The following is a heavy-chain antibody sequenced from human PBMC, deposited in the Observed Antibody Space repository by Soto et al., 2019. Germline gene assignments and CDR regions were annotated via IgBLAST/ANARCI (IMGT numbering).Heavy chain of an antibody. Sequence: GGSLSLSCAASGFSFSDYAMSWVRQAPGKGLEWVSVISESGGSTHYADSVRGRFTVSRDNSKNSLSLRMNSLRDEDTAVYFCAKRSPYSSGWYSPIFDYWGQGALVTVSS. CDR2: ISESGGST. D-gene: IGHD6-13*01. J-gene: IGHJ4*02. CDR1: GFSFSDYA. CDR3: AKRSPYSSGWYSPIFDY. V-gene: IGHV3-23*01.